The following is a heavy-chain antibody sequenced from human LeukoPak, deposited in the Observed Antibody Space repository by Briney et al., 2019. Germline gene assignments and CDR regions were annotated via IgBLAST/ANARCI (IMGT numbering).Heavy chain of an antibody. V-gene: IGHV1-8*01. Sequence: ASVKVSCKASGYTFTSYDINWVRQAPGQGLEGMGWMNPNSGNTGYAQKFQGRVTMTRNTSISTAYMELSSLRSEDTAVYYCARAHSSSWSNDPFDYWGQGTLVTVSS. J-gene: IGHJ4*02. CDR2: MNPNSGNT. D-gene: IGHD6-13*01. CDR3: ARAHSSSWSNDPFDY. CDR1: GYTFTSYD.